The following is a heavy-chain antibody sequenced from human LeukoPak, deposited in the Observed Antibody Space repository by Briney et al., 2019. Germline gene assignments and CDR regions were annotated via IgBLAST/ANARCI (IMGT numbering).Heavy chain of an antibody. CDR2: IIPIFGTA. J-gene: IGHJ6*03. CDR3: ARDQSTGPYYYYYMDV. Sequence: GASVKVSCKASGGTFSSYAISWVRQAPGQGLEWMGGIIPIFGTANYAQKFQGRVTITADKSTSTAYMELSSLKSEDTAVYYCARDQSTGPYYYYYMDVWGKGTTVTVSS. V-gene: IGHV1-69*06. CDR1: GGTFSSYA.